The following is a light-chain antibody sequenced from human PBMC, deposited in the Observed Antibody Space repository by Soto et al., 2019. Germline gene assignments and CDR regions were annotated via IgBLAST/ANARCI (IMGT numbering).Light chain of an antibody. Sequence: DIPMTQSPSTLSASVGDRVTITCRASQTISRQLAWYQQKPGKAPKVLIYDASNLESGVPSRFSGSGSGTEFTLTISSLQPDDFATYYCQQYNSYKSCGQGTKVEIK. CDR3: QQYNSYKS. CDR1: QTISRQ. CDR2: DAS. V-gene: IGKV1-5*01. J-gene: IGKJ1*01.